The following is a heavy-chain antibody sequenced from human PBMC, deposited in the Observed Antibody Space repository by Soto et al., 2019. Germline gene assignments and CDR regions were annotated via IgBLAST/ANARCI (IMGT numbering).Heavy chain of an antibody. Sequence: GGSLRLSCAASGFTFSSYGMHWVRQAPGKGLEWVAVISYDGSNKYYADSVKGRFTISRDNSKNTLYLQMNSLRAEDTAVYYCAKDSGQWLDNWFDPWGQGTLVTVSS. CDR2: ISYDGSNK. D-gene: IGHD6-19*01. CDR3: AKDSGQWLDNWFDP. CDR1: GFTFSSYG. J-gene: IGHJ5*02. V-gene: IGHV3-30*18.